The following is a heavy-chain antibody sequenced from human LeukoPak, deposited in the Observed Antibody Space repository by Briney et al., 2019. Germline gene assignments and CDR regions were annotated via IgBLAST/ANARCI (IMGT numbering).Heavy chain of an antibody. CDR3: ARSSRYCSSTSCYDSYYYYYMDV. Sequence: ASVKVSCKASGGTFSSYAISWLRQSPGQGLEWMGGIIPIFGTANYAQKFQGRVTITADESTSTAYMELSSLRSEDTAVYYCARSSRYCSSTSCYDSYYYYYMDVWGKGTTVTVSS. J-gene: IGHJ6*03. CDR1: GGTFSSYA. CDR2: IIPIFGTA. D-gene: IGHD2-2*01. V-gene: IGHV1-69*13.